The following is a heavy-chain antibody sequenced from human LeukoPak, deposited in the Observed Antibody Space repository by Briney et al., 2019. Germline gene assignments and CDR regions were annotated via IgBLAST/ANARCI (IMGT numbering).Heavy chain of an antibody. V-gene: IGHV3-33*01. CDR1: GFTFSNYG. D-gene: IGHD4-17*01. CDR3: ARDPPDYGDP. J-gene: IGHJ5*02. CDR2: IWYDGSNK. Sequence: GGSLRLSCAASGFTFSNYGMHWVRQAPGKGLEWVAIIWYDGSNKYYADSVKGRFTISRDNAKNSLYLQMNSLRAEDTALYYCARDPPDYGDPWGQGTLVTVSS.